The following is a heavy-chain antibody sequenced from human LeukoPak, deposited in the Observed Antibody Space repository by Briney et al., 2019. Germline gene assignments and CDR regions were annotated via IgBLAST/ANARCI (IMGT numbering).Heavy chain of an antibody. V-gene: IGHV4-31*03. CDR2: IYYSGST. D-gene: IGHD2-2*01. CDR3: ARALGYCSSTSCYSRGMDV. J-gene: IGHJ6*02. CDR1: GGSISSGGYY. Sequence: SETLSLTCTVSGGSISSGGYYWSWIRQHPGKGLEWIGYIYYSGSTYYNPSLKSRVTISVDTSKNQFSLKLSSVTAADTAVYYCARALGYCSSTSCYSRGMDVWGQGPTVTVSS.